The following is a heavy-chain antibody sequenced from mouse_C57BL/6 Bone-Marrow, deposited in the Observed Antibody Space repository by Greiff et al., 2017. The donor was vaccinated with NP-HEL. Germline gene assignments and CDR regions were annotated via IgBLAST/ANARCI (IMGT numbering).Heavy chain of an antibody. D-gene: IGHD1-1*01. CDR2: ISSGGSYT. V-gene: IGHV5-6*01. Sequence: EVKLVESGGDLVKPRGSLKLSCAASGFTFSSYGMSWVRQTPDKRLEWVATISSGGSYTYYPDSVKGRFTISRDNAKNTLYLQMSSLKSEDTAMYYCARHVDYYGSLDYWGQGTTLTVSS. CDR3: ARHVDYYGSLDY. J-gene: IGHJ2*01. CDR1: GFTFSSYG.